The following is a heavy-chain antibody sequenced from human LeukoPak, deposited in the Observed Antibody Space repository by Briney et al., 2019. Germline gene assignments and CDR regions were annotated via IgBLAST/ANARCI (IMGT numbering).Heavy chain of an antibody. CDR1: VYTFTGYY. CDR3: ARVGGIAARPGNWFDP. D-gene: IGHD6-6*01. J-gene: IGHJ5*02. Sequence: ASVRVSCKASVYTFTGYYMHWVRQAPGQGLEWMGWINPNSGGTNYAQKFQGRVTMTRDTSISTAYMELSRLRSDDTAVYYCARVGGIAARPGNWFDPWGQGTLVTVSS. CDR2: INPNSGGT. V-gene: IGHV1-2*02.